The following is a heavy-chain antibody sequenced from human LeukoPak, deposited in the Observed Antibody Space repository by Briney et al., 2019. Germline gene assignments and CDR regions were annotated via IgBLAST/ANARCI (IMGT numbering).Heavy chain of an antibody. V-gene: IGHV4-59*01. D-gene: IGHD2-2*01. CDR3: ARSRTGDAYTYSFDY. J-gene: IGHJ4*02. Sequence: SETLSLTCTVSRDSITSYQWSWFRQPPGRGQEWIGYIYYSGSTNYNPSLKSRVTISVDTSKNQFSLTLSSVTAADTAIYYCARSRTGDAYTYSFDYWGQGTLVTVSS. CDR1: RDSITSYQ. CDR2: IYYSGST.